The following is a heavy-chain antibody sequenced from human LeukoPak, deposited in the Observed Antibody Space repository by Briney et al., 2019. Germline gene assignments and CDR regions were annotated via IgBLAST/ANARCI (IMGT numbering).Heavy chain of an antibody. CDR1: GYSISSGYY. Sequence: SETLSLTCTVSGYSISSGYYWGWIRQPPGKGLEWIGSIYHSGSTYYNPSLKSRVTISVDTSKNQFSLKLSSVTAADTAVYYCVRVPMVRGVSFDPWGQGTLVTVSS. D-gene: IGHD3-10*01. V-gene: IGHV4-38-2*02. CDR2: IYHSGST. J-gene: IGHJ5*02. CDR3: VRVPMVRGVSFDP.